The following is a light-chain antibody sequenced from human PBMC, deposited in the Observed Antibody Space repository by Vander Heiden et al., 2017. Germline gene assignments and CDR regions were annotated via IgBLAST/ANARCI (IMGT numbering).Light chain of an antibody. CDR2: GAS. J-gene: IGKJ1*01. Sequence: EIVMTQSPATLSVSPGERATLSCRASQSVSSNLAWYQQKPGQAPRLLIYGASTRATGIPARFSGSGSGTEFTLTISSLQSEDFAVYYCQQYKNWAPTFGQGTKVEIK. CDR3: QQYKNWAPT. V-gene: IGKV3-15*01. CDR1: QSVSSN.